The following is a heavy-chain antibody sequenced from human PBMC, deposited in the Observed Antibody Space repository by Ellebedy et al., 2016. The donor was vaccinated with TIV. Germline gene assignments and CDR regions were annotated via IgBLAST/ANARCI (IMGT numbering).Heavy chain of an antibody. D-gene: IGHD6-13*01. Sequence: AASVKVSCKASGHTFTSSDINWVRQATGQGLEWMGWMNHNSGNTGYAQKFQGRVTMTRNTSINTAYMELSSLRSDDTAVYFCARGPEASGWYLSHLPRTYYFDRWGQGTLVTVSS. J-gene: IGHJ4*02. V-gene: IGHV1-8*02. CDR1: GHTFTSSD. CDR2: MNHNSGNT. CDR3: ARGPEASGWYLSHLPRTYYFDR.